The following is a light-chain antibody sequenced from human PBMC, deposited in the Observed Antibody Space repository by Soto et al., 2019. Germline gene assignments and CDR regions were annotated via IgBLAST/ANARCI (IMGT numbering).Light chain of an antibody. CDR1: ESLIHSDGSTY. V-gene: IGKV2-30*02. Sequence: DVVMTQSPLSLPVTLGQPASISCRSSESLIHSDGSTYLSWFQQRPGQSPRRLIYEVSDRDSGGKDRFGGTGSGSDFKLKISGAQAVDVGQSDGEQGSHCPWTFGQGTEVEIK. CDR3: EQGSHCPWT. J-gene: IGKJ1*01. CDR2: EVS.